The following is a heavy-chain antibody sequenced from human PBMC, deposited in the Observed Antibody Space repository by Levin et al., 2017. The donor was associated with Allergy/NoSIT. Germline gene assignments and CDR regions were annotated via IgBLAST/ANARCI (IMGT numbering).Heavy chain of an antibody. CDR2: INHSGST. Sequence: SETLSLTCAVYGGSFSGYYWSWIRQPPGKGLEWIGEINHSGSTNYNPSLKSRVTISVDTSKNQFSLKLSSVTAADTAVYYCGRRNPEYYDILTGYYRGPFDYWGQGTLVTVSS. CDR1: GGSFSGYY. CDR3: GRRNPEYYDILTGYYRGPFDY. J-gene: IGHJ4*02. D-gene: IGHD3-9*01. V-gene: IGHV4-34*01.